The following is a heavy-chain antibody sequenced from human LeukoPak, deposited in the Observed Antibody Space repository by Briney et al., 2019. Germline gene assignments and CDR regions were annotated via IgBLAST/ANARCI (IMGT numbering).Heavy chain of an antibody. J-gene: IGHJ4*02. CDR1: RFTFSTYW. CDR3: AKGYYFDILSGYSSLDS. V-gene: IGHV3-74*01. Sequence: GGSLRLSCAASRFTFSTYWMHWVCQAPGKGLVWVSRINSDGSSTGYADSVKGRFTISRDNAKNTLYLQMNSLRAEDTAAYYCAKGYYFDILSGYSSLDSWGQGTLVTVSS. CDR2: INSDGSST. D-gene: IGHD3-9*01.